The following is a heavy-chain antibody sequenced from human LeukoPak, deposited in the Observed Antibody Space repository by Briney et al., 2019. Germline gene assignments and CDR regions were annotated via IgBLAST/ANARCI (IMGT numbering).Heavy chain of an antibody. Sequence: PGGSLRLSCAASGFTFDDYAMHWVRQAPGKGLEWVSGISWNSGSIDYADSVKGRFTISRDNAKKSLYLQMNSLRTEDMALYYCAKAPSYNWNYGHFDYWGQGTLVTVSS. J-gene: IGHJ4*02. CDR2: ISWNSGSI. CDR3: AKAPSYNWNYGHFDY. V-gene: IGHV3-9*03. D-gene: IGHD1-7*01. CDR1: GFTFDDYA.